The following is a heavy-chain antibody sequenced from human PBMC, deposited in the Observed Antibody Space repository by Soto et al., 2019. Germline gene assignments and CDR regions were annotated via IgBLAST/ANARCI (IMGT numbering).Heavy chain of an antibody. J-gene: IGHJ3*01. D-gene: IGHD3-9*01. V-gene: IGHV3-48*01. CDR1: GFTFRNYD. CDR2: ISGGGGIF. Sequence: EVQLVESGGGLVQPGGSLRLSCAASGFTFRNYDMNWVRQAPGKGLEWVSYISGGGGIFYYTDSVRDRFTISRDNAKNSLYLQLNSLRVEDTAVYFCATGTYFDWLDTPDHALDVWGQGTKVTVSS. CDR3: ATGTYFDWLDTPDHALDV.